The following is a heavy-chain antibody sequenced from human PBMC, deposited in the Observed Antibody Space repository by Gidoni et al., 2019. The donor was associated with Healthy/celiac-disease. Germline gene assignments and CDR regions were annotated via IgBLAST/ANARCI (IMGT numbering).Heavy chain of an antibody. CDR1: GFTFSDYY. V-gene: IGHV3-11*01. J-gene: IGHJ6*02. Sequence: QVQLVESGGGLVKPGGSLRLSCAAHGFTFSDYYMSWIRQAPGKGLEWVSYISSSGSTIYYAASVKGRFTISRDNAKNALYLQMNSLRAEDTAVYYCARPENPDYDILTGPIPGLYYYYGMDVWGQGTTVTVSS. CDR2: ISSSGSTI. D-gene: IGHD3-9*01. CDR3: ARPENPDYDILTGPIPGLYYYYGMDV.